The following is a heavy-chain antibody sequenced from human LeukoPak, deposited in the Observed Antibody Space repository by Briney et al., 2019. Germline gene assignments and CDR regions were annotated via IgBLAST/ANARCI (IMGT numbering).Heavy chain of an antibody. V-gene: IGHV1-2*02. Sequence: ASVKASCKASGYTFTGYYMHWVRQAPGQGLEWMGWINPNSGGTNYAQKFQGRVTITADESTSTAYMELSSLRSEDTAVYYCARDQQQLVVNWFDPWGQGTLVTVSS. CDR3: ARDQQQLVVNWFDP. CDR1: GYTFTGYY. J-gene: IGHJ5*02. CDR2: INPNSGGT. D-gene: IGHD6-13*01.